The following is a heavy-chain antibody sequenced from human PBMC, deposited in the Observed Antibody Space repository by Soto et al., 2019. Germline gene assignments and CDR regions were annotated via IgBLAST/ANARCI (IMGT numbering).Heavy chain of an antibody. CDR3: ARNTIFGVLYAFDI. D-gene: IGHD3-3*01. CDR1: GFSLSTSGVG. V-gene: IGHV2-5*02. CDR2: IYWDDDK. J-gene: IGHJ3*02. Sequence: QITLKESGPTLVKPTQTLTLTCTFSGFSLSTSGVGVGWIRQPPGKALEWLALIYWDDDKRYSPSLKSRLTITKDTSKTQVVLTMTNMDPVDTATYYCARNTIFGVLYAFDIWGQGTMVTVSS.